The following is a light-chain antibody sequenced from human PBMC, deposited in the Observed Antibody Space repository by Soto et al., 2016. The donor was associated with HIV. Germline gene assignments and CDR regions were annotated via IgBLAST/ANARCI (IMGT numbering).Light chain of an antibody. J-gene: IGKJ4*01. V-gene: IGKV1-5*03. CDR3: QQYNSYSLT. CDR2: KAS. Sequence: DIQMTQSPSTLSASVGDRVTTTCRASQSISNSLAWYQQKPGKAPKLLIYKASTLESGVPSRFSGSGSGTEFTLTISSLQPDDFATYYCQQYNSYSLTFGGGTKVEI. CDR1: QSISNS.